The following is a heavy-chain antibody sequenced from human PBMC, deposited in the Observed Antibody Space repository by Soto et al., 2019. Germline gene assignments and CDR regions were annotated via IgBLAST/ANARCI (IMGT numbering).Heavy chain of an antibody. CDR1: GYTFTHYD. D-gene: IGHD3-10*01. J-gene: IGHJ4*02. Sequence: ASVKVSCKSSGYTFTHYDMHWVRQAPGQGLEWMGIINPSDGSTSYAQDFQGRVTMTRDTSTSTVYMELSSLRSEDTAVYYCARGAYYPTGGGPGGRGTLVTVSS. V-gene: IGHV1-46*03. CDR3: ARGAYYPTGGGP. CDR2: INPSDGST.